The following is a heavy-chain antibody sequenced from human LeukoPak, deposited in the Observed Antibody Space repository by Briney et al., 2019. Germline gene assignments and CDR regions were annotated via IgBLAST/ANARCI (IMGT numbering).Heavy chain of an antibody. V-gene: IGHV3-21*01. CDR2: ISSSSSYI. J-gene: IGHJ3*02. CDR1: GFTFSSYS. Sequence: GGSLRLSCEASGFTFSSYSRNWVRQAPGKGLEWISSISSSSSYIYYADSVKGRFTISRDNAKNSLYLQMNSLRAEDTAVYYCARDGSPSSSRYYDFWSGSHDAFDIWGQGTMVTVSS. D-gene: IGHD3-3*01. CDR3: ARDGSPSSSRYYDFWSGSHDAFDI.